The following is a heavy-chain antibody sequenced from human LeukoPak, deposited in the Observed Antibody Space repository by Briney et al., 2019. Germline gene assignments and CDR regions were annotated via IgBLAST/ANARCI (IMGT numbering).Heavy chain of an antibody. CDR3: ARGPPTNDYGDYRNWFDP. CDR2: IYYSGST. Sequence: PSETLSLTCTVSGGSISSGGYYWSWIRQHPGKGLEWIGYIYYSGSTYYNPSLKSRVTISVDTSKNQFSLKLSSVTAADTAVYYCARGPPTNDYGDYRNWFDPWGQGTLVTVSS. D-gene: IGHD4-17*01. CDR1: GGSISSGGYY. J-gene: IGHJ5*02. V-gene: IGHV4-31*03.